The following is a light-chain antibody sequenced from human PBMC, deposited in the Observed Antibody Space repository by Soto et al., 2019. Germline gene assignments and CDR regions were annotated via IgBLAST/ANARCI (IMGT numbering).Light chain of an antibody. J-gene: IGKJ5*01. CDR1: QSVSSNY. V-gene: IGKV3-20*01. Sequence: EIVLTQSPGTLSLSPGERATLSCRASQSVSSNYLAWYQQTPGQAPRLLISSASSRATVIPDRFSGGGSGTDFTLTISRLEPDDFAVYYCQQYDTSTITFGQGTRLEIK. CDR2: SAS. CDR3: QQYDTSTIT.